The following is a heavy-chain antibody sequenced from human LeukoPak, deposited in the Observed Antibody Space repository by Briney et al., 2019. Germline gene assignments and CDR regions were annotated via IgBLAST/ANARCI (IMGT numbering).Heavy chain of an antibody. CDR1: GYTFTSYG. V-gene: IGHV1-18*01. J-gene: IGHJ4*02. CDR2: ISAYNGNT. CDR3: AVGELFRLVDY. D-gene: IGHD3-10*01. Sequence: ASVKVSCKASGYTFTSYGISWVRQAPGQGLEWMGWISAYNGNTNYAQKLQGRVTMTTDTTTSTAYMELSSLRSEDTAVYCCAVGELFRLVDYWGQGTLVTVSS.